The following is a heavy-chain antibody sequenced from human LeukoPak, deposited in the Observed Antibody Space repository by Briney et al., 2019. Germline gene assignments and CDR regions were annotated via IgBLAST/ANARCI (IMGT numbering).Heavy chain of an antibody. V-gene: IGHV3-9*01. Sequence: GGSLRLSCAASGFTFDDYAMHWVRQAPGKGLEWVSGITWNSGNIEYADSVKGRFTISRDNAKNSLYLQMNSLRAEDTAVYYCARGRPHGNDYWGQGTLVTVSS. CDR1: GFTFDDYA. D-gene: IGHD4-23*01. J-gene: IGHJ4*02. CDR3: ARGRPHGNDY. CDR2: ITWNSGNI.